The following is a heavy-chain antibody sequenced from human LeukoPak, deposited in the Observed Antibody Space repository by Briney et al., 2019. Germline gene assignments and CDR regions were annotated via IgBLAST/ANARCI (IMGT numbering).Heavy chain of an antibody. V-gene: IGHV4-34*01. CDR1: GGSFSGYY. CDR2: INHSGST. CDR3: ARGQLRYFDWLLHNWYFDL. D-gene: IGHD3-9*01. J-gene: IGHJ2*01. Sequence: SETLSLTCAVYGGSFSGYYWSWIRQPPGKGLEWIGEINHSGSTNYNPSLKSRVTISVDTSKNQFSLKLSSVTAADTAVYYCARGQLRYFDWLLHNWYFDLWGRGTLVTVFS.